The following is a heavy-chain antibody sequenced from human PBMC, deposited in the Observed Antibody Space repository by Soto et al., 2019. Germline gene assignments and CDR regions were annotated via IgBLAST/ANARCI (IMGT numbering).Heavy chain of an antibody. CDR2: ISYDGSNK. D-gene: IGHD6-13*01. CDR3: ATGNKQQLALGDV. V-gene: IGHV3-30*03. CDR1: GFTFSSYG. Sequence: QVQLVESGGGVVQPGRSLRLSCAASGFTFSSYGMHWVRQAPGKGLEWVAVISYDGSNKYYADSVKGRFTISRDNXKNTLYLQMNSLRAEDTAVYYCATGNKQQLALGDVWGQGTTVAVSS. J-gene: IGHJ6*02.